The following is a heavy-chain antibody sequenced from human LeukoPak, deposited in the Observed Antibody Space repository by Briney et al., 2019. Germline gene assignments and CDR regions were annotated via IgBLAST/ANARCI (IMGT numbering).Heavy chain of an antibody. J-gene: IGHJ5*02. CDR3: ARRLYGDYVGNWFDP. CDR2: IYHSGST. CDR1: GYSISSGYY. Sequence: SETLSLTCSFSGYSISSGYYWGWIRQPRGQGLEWIGNIYHSGSTYYNPSLKSRVTISVDTSKNQFSLKLSSVTAADTAVYYCARRLYGDYVGNWFDPWGQGTLVTVSS. V-gene: IGHV4-38-2*01. D-gene: IGHD4-17*01.